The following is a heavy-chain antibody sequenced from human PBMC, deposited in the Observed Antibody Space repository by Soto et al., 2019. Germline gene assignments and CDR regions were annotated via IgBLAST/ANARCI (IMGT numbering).Heavy chain of an antibody. CDR2: ISGSGGST. J-gene: IGHJ6*02. CDR3: AKDWRDGYKYYGMDV. V-gene: IGHV3-23*01. D-gene: IGHD1-1*01. Sequence: GGSLRLSCAASGFTFSSYAMSWVRQAPGKGLEWVSAISGSGGSTYYADPVKGRFTISRDNSKNTLYLQMNSLRAEDTAVYYCAKDWRDGYKYYGMDVWGQGTTVTVSS. CDR1: GFTFSSYA.